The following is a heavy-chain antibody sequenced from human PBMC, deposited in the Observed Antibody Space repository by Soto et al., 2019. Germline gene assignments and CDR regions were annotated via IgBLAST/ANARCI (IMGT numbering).Heavy chain of an antibody. CDR3: ARTYGSNSHFDY. D-gene: IGHD4-17*01. CDR2: SHSDGGTT. CDR1: GFTFSSYW. Sequence: EVQLVESGGGLVQPGGSLRLSCAASGFTFSSYWMHWVRQAPGEGLVWVSRSHSDGGTTTYADSVKGRFTMSRDNAKNTLYLQMNSLRAEDTAVYYCARTYGSNSHFDYWGQGTLVTVSS. J-gene: IGHJ4*02. V-gene: IGHV3-74*01.